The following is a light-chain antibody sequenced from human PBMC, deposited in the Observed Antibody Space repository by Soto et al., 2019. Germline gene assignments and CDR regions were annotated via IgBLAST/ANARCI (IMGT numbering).Light chain of an antibody. CDR1: QGISTY. J-gene: IGKJ1*01. V-gene: IGKV1-39*01. Sequence: IQMTQSPSSLSASVGDRFTITCRASQGISTYLNWYLQKPGKAPKLLIYAASSLQSGVPSRFSGSGSETDFTLTISSLQPEDFATYSCQHSYSTMWPFGHGAIVDIK. CDR2: AAS. CDR3: QHSYSTMWP.